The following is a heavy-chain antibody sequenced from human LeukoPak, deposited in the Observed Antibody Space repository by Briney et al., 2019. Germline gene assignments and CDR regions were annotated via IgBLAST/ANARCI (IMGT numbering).Heavy chain of an antibody. CDR3: ARDGPYFGDYPYYFDY. CDR2: ITSDGINQ. CDR1: GFTFSSYA. Sequence: PGGSLRLSCAASGFTFSSYAMHWVRQAPGKGLEWLAVITSDGINQHYADSVRGRLTISRDNSIKTLFLQMNSLGTDDTAVYYCARDGPYFGDYPYYFDYWGQGTLVTVSS. D-gene: IGHD4-17*01. V-gene: IGHV3-30*04. J-gene: IGHJ4*02.